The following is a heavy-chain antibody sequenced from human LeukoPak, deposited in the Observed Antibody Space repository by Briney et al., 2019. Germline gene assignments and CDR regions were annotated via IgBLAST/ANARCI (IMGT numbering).Heavy chain of an antibody. J-gene: IGHJ4*02. V-gene: IGHV4-39*01. Sequence: PSETLSLTCTVSGGSISSSSYYWGWIRQPPGKGLEWIGSIYYSGSTYYNPSLKSRVTISVDTSKNQFSLKLSSVTAADTAVYYCARHLKSSWYLSPFDYWGQGTLVTVSS. CDR2: IYYSGST. CDR1: GGSISSSSYY. CDR3: ARHLKSSWYLSPFDY. D-gene: IGHD6-13*01.